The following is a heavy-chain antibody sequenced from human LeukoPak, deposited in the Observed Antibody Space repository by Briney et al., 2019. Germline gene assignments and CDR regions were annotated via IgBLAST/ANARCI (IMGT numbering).Heavy chain of an antibody. Sequence: KPSETLSLTCTVSGGSITSDHWNWIRQPPGKGLEWIGCIYYSGKPYYNPSLKSRVTISVDMSKNQFSLRLTSVTAADTAVYYCARKNDFEIWGQGTLVTVSS. CDR2: IYYSGKP. V-gene: IGHV4-59*01. CDR1: GGSITSDH. D-gene: IGHD2/OR15-2a*01. CDR3: ARKNDFEI. J-gene: IGHJ3*02.